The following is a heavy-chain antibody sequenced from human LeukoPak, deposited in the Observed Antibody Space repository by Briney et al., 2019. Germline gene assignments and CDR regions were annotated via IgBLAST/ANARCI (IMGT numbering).Heavy chain of an antibody. CDR3: ARGPRWGLYYDILTGPHFDY. CDR1: GGSFSGNY. D-gene: IGHD3-9*01. J-gene: IGHJ4*02. Sequence: SETLSLTCAVYGGSFSGNYWSWIRQPPGKGLEWIGEINHSGSTNYNPSLKSRVTISVDTSKNQFSLKLSSVTAADTAVYYCARGPRWGLYYDILTGPHFDYWGQGTLVTVSS. CDR2: INHSGST. V-gene: IGHV4-34*01.